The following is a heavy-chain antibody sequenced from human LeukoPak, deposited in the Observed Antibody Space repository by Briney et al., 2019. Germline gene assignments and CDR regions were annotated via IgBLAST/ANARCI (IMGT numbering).Heavy chain of an antibody. J-gene: IGHJ4*02. Sequence: GSLRLSCAASGFTFSNYWMSWVRQSPGKGLEWIGSIYYSGSTYYNPSLKSRVTISVDTSKNQFSLKLSSVTAADTAVYYCARQFFGITMVRGVINSCFDYWGQGTLVTVSS. CDR1: GFTFSNYW. V-gene: IGHV4-39*01. D-gene: IGHD3-10*01. CDR3: ARQFFGITMVRGVINSCFDY. CDR2: IYYSGST.